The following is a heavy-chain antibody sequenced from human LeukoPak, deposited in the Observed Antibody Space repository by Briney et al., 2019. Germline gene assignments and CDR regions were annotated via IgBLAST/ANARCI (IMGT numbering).Heavy chain of an antibody. CDR1: AFTFGAYV. CDR3: SRGLGSGNPVDI. J-gene: IGHJ3*02. CDR2: IRSKTYGGTA. D-gene: IGHD3-10*01. V-gene: IGHV3-49*03. Sequence: SLSLSCAASAFTFGAYVVILFRRARGPERESLGLIRSKTYGGTAEYDASVKGRFTISRDDSKSIAYLQMHSLKAEDTAVYYCSRGLGSGNPVDIWGQGTMVTVS.